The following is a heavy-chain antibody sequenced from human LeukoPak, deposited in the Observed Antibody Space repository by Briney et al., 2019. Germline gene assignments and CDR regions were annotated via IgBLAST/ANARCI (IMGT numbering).Heavy chain of an antibody. J-gene: IGHJ4*02. CDR2: IKKDGSEK. Sequence: GGSLRLSCAASGFTFSNYWMTWVRQAPGKGLEWVANIKKDGSEKNYVDSVKGRFTISRDNAKNSLYLQMNSLRAEDTAVYYCARDGGGIAAATGTVGYWGQGTLVTVSS. CDR1: GFTFSNYW. CDR3: ARDGGGIAAATGTVGY. D-gene: IGHD6-13*01. V-gene: IGHV3-7*01.